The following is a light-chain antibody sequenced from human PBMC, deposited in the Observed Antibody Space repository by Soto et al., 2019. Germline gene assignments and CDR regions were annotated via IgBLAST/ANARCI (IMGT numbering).Light chain of an antibody. CDR1: QLVRSS. V-gene: IGKV3-15*01. CDR3: QQYNNWPRT. Sequence: EMVLTQSPGTLSLSPGERATLSCRASQLVRSSLAWYQQKPGQAPRLLIYGASTRATGIPARFSGSGSGTEFTLTISSLQSEDFAVYYCQQYNNWPRTFGQGTKVDIK. CDR2: GAS. J-gene: IGKJ1*01.